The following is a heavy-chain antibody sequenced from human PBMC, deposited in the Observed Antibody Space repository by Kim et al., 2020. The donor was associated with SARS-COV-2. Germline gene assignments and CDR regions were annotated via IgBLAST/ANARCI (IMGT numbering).Heavy chain of an antibody. Sequence: SVKVSCKASGGTFSSYAISWVRQAPGQGLEWMGGIIPIFGTANYAQKFQGRVTITADESTSTAYMELSSLRSEDTAVYYCARDTPDKMHIVVVTAPNYYYYGMDVWGQGTTVTVSS. V-gene: IGHV1-69*13. CDR3: ARDTPDKMHIVVVTAPNYYYYGMDV. J-gene: IGHJ6*02. CDR2: IIPIFGTA. CDR1: GGTFSSYA. D-gene: IGHD2-21*02.